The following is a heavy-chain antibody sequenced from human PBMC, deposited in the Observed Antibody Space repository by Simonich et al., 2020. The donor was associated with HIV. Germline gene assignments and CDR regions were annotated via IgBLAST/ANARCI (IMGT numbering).Heavy chain of an antibody. CDR2: INHSGST. Sequence: QVQLQQWDAGLLKPSETLSLTCAVYGGSFSGYYWSWIRQPPGKGLEWIGEINHSGSTNYNPSLKRRVTISVDTSKNQFSLKLSSVTAADTAVYYCARGNAFDIWGQGTMVTVSS. J-gene: IGHJ3*02. CDR1: GGSFSGYY. CDR3: ARGNAFDI. V-gene: IGHV4-34*01.